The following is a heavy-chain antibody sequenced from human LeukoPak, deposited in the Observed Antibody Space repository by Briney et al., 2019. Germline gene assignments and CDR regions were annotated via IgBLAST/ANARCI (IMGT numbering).Heavy chain of an antibody. CDR1: GGSISSSSYY. CDR3: ARNPDAFDI. CDR2: IYYSGST. V-gene: IGHV4-39*01. Sequence: SETLSLTCTVSGGSISSSSYYWGWIRQPPGKGLEWIGSIYYSGSTYYNLSLKSRVTISVDTSKNQFSLKLSSVTAADTAVYYCARNPDAFDIWGQGTMVTVSS. J-gene: IGHJ3*02.